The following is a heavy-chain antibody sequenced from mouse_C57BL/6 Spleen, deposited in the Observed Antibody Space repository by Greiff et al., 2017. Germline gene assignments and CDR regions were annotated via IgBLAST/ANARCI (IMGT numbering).Heavy chain of an antibody. CDR2: IDPSDSYT. Sequence: QVQLQQPGAELVRPGTSVKLSCKASGYTFTSYWMHWVKQRPGQGLEWIGVIDPSDSYTNYNQKFKGKATLTVDTSSSTAYMQLSSLTSEDSTVYYCARRGLRRVSMDYWGQGTSVTVSS. D-gene: IGHD2-4*01. V-gene: IGHV1-59*01. CDR3: ARRGLRRVSMDY. CDR1: GYTFTSYW. J-gene: IGHJ4*01.